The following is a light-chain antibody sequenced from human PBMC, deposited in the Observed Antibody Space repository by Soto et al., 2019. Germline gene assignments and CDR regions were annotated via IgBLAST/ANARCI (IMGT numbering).Light chain of an antibody. J-gene: IGKJ2*02. CDR3: QQYGRSPRT. CDR1: ESVSSSY. CDR2: GVT. Sequence: EIVLTQSPGTLSLSPGERATLSCRASESVSSSYLAWYQQKPGQAPRLLIYGVTSRATDIPDRFSGSGSGTDFTLTISRLEPEDFAVYYCQQYGRSPRTFGQGTKLEIK. V-gene: IGKV3-20*01.